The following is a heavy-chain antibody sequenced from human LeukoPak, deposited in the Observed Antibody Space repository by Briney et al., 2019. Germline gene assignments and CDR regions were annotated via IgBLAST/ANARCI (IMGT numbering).Heavy chain of an antibody. D-gene: IGHD3-10*02. CDR3: AELGITMIGGV. Sequence: GGSLRLSCAASGFTFDDYGMSWVRQAPGKGLEWVSGIKWNGGSTGYADSVKGRFTISRDNAKNSLYLQMNSLRAEDTALYYCAELGITMIGGVWGKGTTVTISS. CDR2: IKWNGGST. J-gene: IGHJ6*04. V-gene: IGHV3-20*04. CDR1: GFTFDDYG.